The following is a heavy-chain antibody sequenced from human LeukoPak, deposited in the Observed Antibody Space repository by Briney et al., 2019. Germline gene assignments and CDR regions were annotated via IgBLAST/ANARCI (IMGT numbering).Heavy chain of an antibody. V-gene: IGHV3-30*02. CDR2: IRYDGSNK. CDR3: ASSGWSFYYFDY. CDR1: GFTFSSYG. Sequence: GGSLRLSCAASGFTFSSYGMHRVRQAPGKGLQWVAFIRYDGSNKYYADSVKGRFTISRDNSKNTLYLQMNSLRAEDTAVYFCASSGWSFYYFDYWGQGTLVTVSS. J-gene: IGHJ4*02. D-gene: IGHD6-19*01.